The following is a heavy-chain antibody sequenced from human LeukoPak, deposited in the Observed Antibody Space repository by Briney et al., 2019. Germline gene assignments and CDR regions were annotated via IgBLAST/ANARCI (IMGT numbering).Heavy chain of an antibody. CDR1: GGSFSGYY. CDR2: INHSGST. Sequence: SETLSLTCAVYGGSFSGYYRSWIRQPPGKGLEWIGEINHSGSTNYNPSLKSRVTISVDTSKNQFSLKLSSVTAADTAVYYCARRGGLTIFGVVMEYYFDYWGQGTLVTVSS. V-gene: IGHV4-34*01. CDR3: ARRGGLTIFGVVMEYYFDY. J-gene: IGHJ4*02. D-gene: IGHD3-3*01.